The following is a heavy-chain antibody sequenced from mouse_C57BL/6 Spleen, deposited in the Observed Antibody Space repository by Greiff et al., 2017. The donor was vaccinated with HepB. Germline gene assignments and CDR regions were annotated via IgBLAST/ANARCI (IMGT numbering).Heavy chain of an antibody. CDR1: GYSFTSYY. Sequence: QVQLKQSGPELVKPGASVKISCKASGYSFTSYYIHWVKQRPGQGLEWIGWIYPGSGNTKYNEKFKGKATLTADTSSSTAYMQLSSLTSEDSAVYYCARGDYGSRYGFAYWGQGTLVTVSA. CDR2: IYPGSGNT. D-gene: IGHD1-1*01. CDR3: ARGDYGSRYGFAY. J-gene: IGHJ3*01. V-gene: IGHV1-66*01.